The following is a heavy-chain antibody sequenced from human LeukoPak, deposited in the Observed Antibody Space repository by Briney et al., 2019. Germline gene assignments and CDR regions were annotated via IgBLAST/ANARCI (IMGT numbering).Heavy chain of an antibody. J-gene: IGHJ6*03. CDR1: GFTFSSYA. CDR2: ISGSGGST. V-gene: IGHV3-23*01. CDR3: AREKRFGGVSVLRGYYYMDV. D-gene: IGHD3-16*02. Sequence: GGSLRLSCAASGFTFSSYAMSWVRQAPGKGLEWFSAISGSGGSTYYADSVKGRFTISRDNAKSSMWLQMNSLRDEDTAVYYCAREKRFGGVSVLRGYYYMDVWGKGTTVTVSS.